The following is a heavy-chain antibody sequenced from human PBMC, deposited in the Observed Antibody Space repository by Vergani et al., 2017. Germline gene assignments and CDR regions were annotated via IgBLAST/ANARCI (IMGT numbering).Heavy chain of an antibody. CDR2: ISNDGSSK. Sequence: QVQLVESGGGVVQPGRSLRLSCAASGFTFSSYGMHWVRQAPGKGLEWVAVISNDGSSKYCADSVKGRFTISRDNSKNTLYLQMNSLRAEDTAMYYCAKDYYDSSGYAYYFDYWGQGTLVTVSS. V-gene: IGHV3-30*18. J-gene: IGHJ4*02. CDR1: GFTFSSYG. CDR3: AKDYYDSSGYAYYFDY. D-gene: IGHD3-22*01.